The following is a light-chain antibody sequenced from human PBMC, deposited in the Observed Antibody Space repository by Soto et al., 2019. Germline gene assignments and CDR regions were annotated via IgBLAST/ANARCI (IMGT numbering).Light chain of an antibody. CDR3: HQFHHRPYT. CDR2: AAS. CDR1: QDINNY. J-gene: IGKJ2*01. V-gene: IGKV1-33*01. Sequence: DIQMTQSPSSLSASVGDRVTITCQASQDINNYLNWYQQKPGKAPKLLIYAASNLETVVPSRFNGGGSGTHFTFTISSLQPEDIVTYYCHQFHHRPYTFGQGTKLEIK.